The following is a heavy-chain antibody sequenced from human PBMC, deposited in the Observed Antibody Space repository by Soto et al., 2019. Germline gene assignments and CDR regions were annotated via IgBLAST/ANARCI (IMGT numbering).Heavy chain of an antibody. J-gene: IGHJ4*02. D-gene: IGHD2-2*01. CDR2: ISSSSSTI. V-gene: IGHV3-48*01. CDR3: ARSANLYQLPQYYFDY. CDR1: GFTYSRHG. Sequence: GGALGLSCAASGFTYSRHGMNWVCQAPGKGLEWVSYISSSSSTIYYADSVKGRFTISRDNAKNSLYLQMNSLRAEDTAVYYCARSANLYQLPQYYFDYWGQGTLVTVSS.